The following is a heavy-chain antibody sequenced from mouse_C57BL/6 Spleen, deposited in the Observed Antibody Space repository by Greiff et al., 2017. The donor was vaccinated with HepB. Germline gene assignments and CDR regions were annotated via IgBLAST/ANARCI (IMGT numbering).Heavy chain of an antibody. D-gene: IGHD2-1*01. CDR1: GFTFSDYG. V-gene: IGHV5-17*01. J-gene: IGHJ2*01. Sequence: EVMLVESGGGLVKPGGSLKLSCAASGFTFSDYGMHWVRQAPEKGLEWVAYISSGSSTIYYADTVKGRFTISRDNAKNTLFLQMTSLRSEDTAMYYCARGDLYYGIDYWGQGTTLTVSS. CDR2: ISSGSSTI. CDR3: ARGDLYYGIDY.